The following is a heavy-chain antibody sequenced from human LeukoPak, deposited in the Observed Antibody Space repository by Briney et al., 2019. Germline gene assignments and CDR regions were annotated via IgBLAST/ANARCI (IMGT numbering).Heavy chain of an antibody. CDR2: IYPGDSDT. D-gene: IGHD6-19*01. Sequence: GESLKISCKGSGYTFTNYWIGWVRQMPGKGLEWMGVIYPGDSDTRYSPSFQGQVTISADKSVSTAYLQWSSLNASGTAMSYCARPRGGSGWYFDSWGQGTLVTVSS. CDR3: ARPRGGSGWYFDS. J-gene: IGHJ4*02. V-gene: IGHV5-51*01. CDR1: GYTFTNYW.